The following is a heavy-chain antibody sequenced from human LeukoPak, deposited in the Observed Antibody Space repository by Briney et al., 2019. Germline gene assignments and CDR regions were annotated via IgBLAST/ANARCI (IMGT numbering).Heavy chain of an antibody. CDR1: GFTFSSYS. Sequence: GGSLRLSCAASGFTFSSYSMNWVRQAPGKGLEWVSSISSSSSYIYYADSVKGRFTIPRDNAKNSLYLQMNSLRAEDTAVYYCARGCSSTSCDYWGQGTLVTVSS. V-gene: IGHV3-21*01. CDR2: ISSSSSYI. CDR3: ARGCSSTSCDY. J-gene: IGHJ4*02. D-gene: IGHD2-2*01.